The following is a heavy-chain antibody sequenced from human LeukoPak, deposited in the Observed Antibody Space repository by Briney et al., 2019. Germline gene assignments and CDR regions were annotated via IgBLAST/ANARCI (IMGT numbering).Heavy chain of an antibody. CDR3: AKLWGIQGGSFDY. J-gene: IGHJ4*02. D-gene: IGHD5-18*01. CDR2: IIKSGGTT. V-gene: IGHV3-23*01. CDR1: GFTFSNFA. Sequence: GGSLRLSCAASGFTFSNFAMSWVRQAPGKGLEWVSTIIKSGGTTYYADTVKGRFTISRDNSKNTLSLQMNSLRAEDTAVYYCAKLWGIQGGSFDYWGQGTLVTVSS.